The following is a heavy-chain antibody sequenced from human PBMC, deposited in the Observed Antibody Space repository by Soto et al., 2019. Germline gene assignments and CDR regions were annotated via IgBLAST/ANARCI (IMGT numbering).Heavy chain of an antibody. CDR3: ARNSGYSPYYFDY. D-gene: IGHD5-12*01. CDR1: GGSISSGGYY. V-gene: IGHV4-31*03. Sequence: PSETLSLTCTVSGGSISSGGYYWSWIRQHPGKGLEWIGYIYYSGSTYYNPSLKSRVTISVDTSKNQFSLKLSSVTAADTAVYYCARNSGYSPYYFDYWGQGTLVTVSS. CDR2: IYYSGST. J-gene: IGHJ4*02.